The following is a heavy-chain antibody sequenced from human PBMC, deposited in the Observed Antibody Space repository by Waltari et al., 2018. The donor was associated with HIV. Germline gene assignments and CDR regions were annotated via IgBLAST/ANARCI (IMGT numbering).Heavy chain of an antibody. CDR3: ARVARGLRQGSFDI. V-gene: IGHV3-11*05. Sequence: QVHLVESGGDLVKPGGSLRHSCVGSGFPFSDYYMTWIRQAPGKRLEGVSYIAVSSAYTNYGDSVKGRFTMSRDDAKKSLFLQINSLRPEDTAVYYCARVARGLRQGSFDIWGQGTMVTVSS. J-gene: IGHJ3*02. CDR1: GFPFSDYY. CDR2: IAVSSAYT. D-gene: IGHD2-15*01.